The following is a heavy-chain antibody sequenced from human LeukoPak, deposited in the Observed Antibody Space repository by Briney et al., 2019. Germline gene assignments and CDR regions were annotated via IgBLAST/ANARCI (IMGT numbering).Heavy chain of an antibody. Sequence: SETLSLTCTVSGGSISDYYWSWIRQPPGKGLEWIGYIHYSGATNYNHSLKSRVTISVDTSKNQFSLRLSSVTAADTAVYYCARHPYCSGGSCYLDYWGQGTLVTVSS. CDR3: ARHPYCSGGSCYLDY. V-gene: IGHV4-59*08. CDR1: GGSISDYY. D-gene: IGHD2-15*01. CDR2: IHYSGAT. J-gene: IGHJ4*02.